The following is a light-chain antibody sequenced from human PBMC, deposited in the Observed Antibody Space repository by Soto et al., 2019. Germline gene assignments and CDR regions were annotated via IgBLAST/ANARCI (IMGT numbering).Light chain of an antibody. CDR1: TGAVTSGHY. Sequence: QAVVTQEPSLTVSPGGTVTLTCGSSTGAVTSGHYPYWFQQKPGQAPRTLIYDTSKKHFWTPARSSGSLLGGKAALTLSGAQPEDEADYYCLLSYSGARPYVFGSGTKLTVL. V-gene: IGLV7-46*01. CDR3: LLSYSGARPYV. J-gene: IGLJ1*01. CDR2: DTS.